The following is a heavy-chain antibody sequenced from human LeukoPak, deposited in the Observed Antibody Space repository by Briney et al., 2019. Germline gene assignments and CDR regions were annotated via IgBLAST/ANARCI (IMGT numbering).Heavy chain of an antibody. D-gene: IGHD2-2*01. CDR2: IYPGDSDT. Sequence: GESLKISCKDSGYSFTSYWICWGRQMPGKGLWWMGIIYPGDSDTRYSPSLQGQVPISDDKSITTAYLQWSSLKASDTAMYYCARAGPIVVGPAAYYYYGIDVWGQGTTVTVSS. CDR1: GYSFTSYW. CDR3: ARAGPIVVGPAAYYYYGIDV. V-gene: IGHV5-51*01. J-gene: IGHJ6*02.